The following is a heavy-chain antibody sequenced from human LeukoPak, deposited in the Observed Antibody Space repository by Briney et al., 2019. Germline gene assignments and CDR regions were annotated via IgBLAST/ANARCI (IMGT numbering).Heavy chain of an antibody. CDR1: GFTFSSYA. J-gene: IGHJ3*02. CDR3: ARARYYDSSGYDAFDI. CDR2: ISYDGSNK. D-gene: IGHD3-22*01. V-gene: IGHV3-30-3*01. Sequence: GGSLRLSCAASGFTFSSYAMHWVRQAPGKGLEWVAVISYDGSNKYYADSVKGRFTISRDNAKNSLYLQMNSLRAEDTAVYYCARARYYDSSGYDAFDIWGQGTMVTVSS.